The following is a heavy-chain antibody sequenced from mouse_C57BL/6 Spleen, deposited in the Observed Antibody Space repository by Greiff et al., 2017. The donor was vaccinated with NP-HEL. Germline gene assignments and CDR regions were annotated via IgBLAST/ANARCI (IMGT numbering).Heavy chain of an antibody. V-gene: IGHV1-15*01. CDR3: TREEDYYYGSSYAMDY. CDR2: IDPETGGT. D-gene: IGHD1-1*01. CDR1: GYTFTDYE. Sequence: VQLQQSGAELVRPGASVTLSCKASGYTFTDYEMHWVKQTPVHGLEWIGAIDPETGGTAYNQKFKGKAILTADKSSSTAYMELRSLTSEDSAVYYCTREEDYYYGSSYAMDYWGQGTSVTVSS. J-gene: IGHJ4*01.